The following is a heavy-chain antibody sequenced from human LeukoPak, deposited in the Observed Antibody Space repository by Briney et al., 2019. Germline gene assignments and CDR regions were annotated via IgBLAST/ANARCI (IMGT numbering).Heavy chain of an antibody. D-gene: IGHD6-13*01. CDR3: ARRIGSNWYGPFDY. Sequence: SETLSLTCSVSGGSISSSSYYWGWIRQPPGRGLEWIGSIYYSGSTYYNPSLKSRVTISVDTSKNQFSLKLSSVTAADTAVYYCARRIGSNWYGPFDYWGQGTLVTVSS. J-gene: IGHJ4*02. CDR2: IYYSGST. V-gene: IGHV4-39*01. CDR1: GGSISSSSYY.